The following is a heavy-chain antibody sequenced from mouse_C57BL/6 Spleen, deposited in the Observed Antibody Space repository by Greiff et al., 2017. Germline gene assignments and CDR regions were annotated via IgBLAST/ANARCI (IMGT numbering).Heavy chain of an antibody. V-gene: IGHV1-59*01. CDR1: GYTFTSYW. J-gene: IGHJ2*01. Sequence: QVQLQQPGAELVRPGTSVKLSCKASGYTFTSYWMHWVKQRPGQGLEWIGVIDPSDSYTNYNQKFKGKATLTVDTSSSPAYMQLSRLTSENSAVYYCARSGDYYGSSGYYFDYWGQGTTLTVSS. CDR3: ARSGDYYGSSGYYFDY. D-gene: IGHD1-1*01. CDR2: IDPSDSYT.